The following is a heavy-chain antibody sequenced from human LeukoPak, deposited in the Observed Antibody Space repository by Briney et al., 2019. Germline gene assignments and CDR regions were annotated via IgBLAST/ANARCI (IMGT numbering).Heavy chain of an antibody. D-gene: IGHD3-22*01. CDR3: ARDGSLNYYDSSGPPWTFDI. CDR2: ISGSGGST. Sequence: QSGGSLRLSCAASGFTFSSYAMSWVRQAPGKGLEWVSAISGSGGSTYYADSVKGRFTISRDNSKNTLYLQMNSLRSDDTAVYYCARDGSLNYYDSSGPPWTFDIWGQGTMVTVSS. V-gene: IGHV3-23*01. CDR1: GFTFSSYA. J-gene: IGHJ3*02.